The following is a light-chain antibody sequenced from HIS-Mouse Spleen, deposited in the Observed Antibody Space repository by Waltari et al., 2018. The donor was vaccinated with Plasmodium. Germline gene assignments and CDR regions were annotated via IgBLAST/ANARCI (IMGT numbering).Light chain of an antibody. J-gene: IGLJ2*01. CDR1: ISSIGSNT. CDR3: AAWDDSLNGVV. Sequence: QSVLTQPPSASGTPGQRVTISCSGSISSIGSNTVNWYQQLPGTAPKLLTYSNNQRPSGVPDRFSGSKPGTSASLAISGLQSEDEADYYCAAWDDSLNGVVFAGGTKLTVL. CDR2: SNN. V-gene: IGLV1-44*01.